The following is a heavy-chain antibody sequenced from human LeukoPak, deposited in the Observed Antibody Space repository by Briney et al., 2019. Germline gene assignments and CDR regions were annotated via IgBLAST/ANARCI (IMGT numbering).Heavy chain of an antibody. D-gene: IGHD6-19*01. J-gene: IGHJ4*02. Sequence: PGGSLRLSCAASGFTFSSYGMHWVRQAPGKGLEWVAVIWYDGSNKYYADSVKGRFTISRDNSKNTLYLQMNSLRAEDTAVYYCARHRASLSSGWPHFHYWGQGTLVTVSS. CDR1: GFTFSSYG. CDR2: IWYDGSNK. V-gene: IGHV3-33*01. CDR3: ARHRASLSSGWPHFHY.